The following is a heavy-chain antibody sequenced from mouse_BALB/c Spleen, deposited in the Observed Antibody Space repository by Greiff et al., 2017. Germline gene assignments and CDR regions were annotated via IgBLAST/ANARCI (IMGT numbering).Heavy chain of an antibody. Sequence: LVKTGASVKISCKASGYSFTGYYMHWVKQSHGKSLEWIGYISCYNGATSYNQKFKGKATLTVDTSSSTAYMQFNSLTSEDSAVYYCAIHYDGYYVAWFAYWGQGTLVTVSA. D-gene: IGHD2-3*01. V-gene: IGHV1S34*01. J-gene: IGHJ3*01. CDR1: GYSFTGYY. CDR2: ISCYNGAT. CDR3: AIHYDGYYVAWFAY.